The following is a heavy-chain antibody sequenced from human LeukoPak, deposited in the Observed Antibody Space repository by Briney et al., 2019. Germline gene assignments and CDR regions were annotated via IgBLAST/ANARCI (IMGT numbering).Heavy chain of an antibody. J-gene: IGHJ5*02. Sequence: PGGSLRLSCAASGFTFSSYSMNWVRQAPGKGLEWVSYISSGSSSKYYADSVQGRFTISRDNAKNSPSLQMNSLRAEDTAVYYCAHLSRLGELHGSWGQGTLVTVSS. CDR1: GFTFSSYS. CDR2: ISSGSSSK. CDR3: AHLSRLGELHGS. V-gene: IGHV3-48*01. D-gene: IGHD3-16*01.